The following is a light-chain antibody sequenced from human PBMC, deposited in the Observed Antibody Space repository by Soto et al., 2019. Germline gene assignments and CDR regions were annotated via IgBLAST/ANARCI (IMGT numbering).Light chain of an antibody. J-gene: IGKJ2*01. CDR2: AAS. CDR1: QGISSW. Sequence: DIQMTQPPSSVSASVGDRVTITCRASQGISSWLAWYQQKPGKAPKLLIYAASSLQSGFPSRFSRSGSGTDFTLTISRVQREDFATYYCQQASSGPHTLGQGTKREIK. CDR3: QQASSGPHT. V-gene: IGKV1-12*01.